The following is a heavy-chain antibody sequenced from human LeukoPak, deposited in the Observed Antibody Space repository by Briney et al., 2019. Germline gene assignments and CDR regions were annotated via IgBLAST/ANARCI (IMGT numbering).Heavy chain of an antibody. CDR2: IYPGDSDT. Sequence: GESLKISCKGSGYSFTSYWIGWVRQMPGKGLEWMGIIYPGDSDTRYSPSFQGQVTISADKSISTAYLQWSSLKASYTAMYYCARVDTAMVRDYYYGMDVWGQGTTVTVSS. CDR1: GYSFTSYW. J-gene: IGHJ6*02. V-gene: IGHV5-51*01. CDR3: ARVDTAMVRDYYYGMDV. D-gene: IGHD5-18*01.